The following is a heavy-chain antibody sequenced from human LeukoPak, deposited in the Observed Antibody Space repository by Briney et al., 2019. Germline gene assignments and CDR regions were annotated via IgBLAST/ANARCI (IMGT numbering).Heavy chain of an antibody. CDR1: GGTFSSYA. J-gene: IGHJ1*01. CDR2: INPNSGGT. CDR3: AESAH. Sequence: ASVKVSCKASGGTFSSYAISWVRQAPGQGLEWMGGINPNSGGTSYAQKFQGRVTMTRDTSISTAYMELSRLRSDDTAVYYCAESAHWGQGTLVTVSS. V-gene: IGHV1-2*02.